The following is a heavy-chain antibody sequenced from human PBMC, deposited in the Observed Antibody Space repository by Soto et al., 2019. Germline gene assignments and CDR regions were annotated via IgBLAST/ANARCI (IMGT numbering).Heavy chain of an antibody. Sequence: GGSLRLSCASSGFNFRTFTMHWVRQAPGKGLEWVAGISYDGINAYYADSVKGRFAISRDNSKNTVSLQINSLRPADTAAYYCAKAGVNYASLSPVDYWGQGTLVTVSS. CDR1: GFNFRTFT. CDR3: AKAGVNYASLSPVDY. D-gene: IGHD2-2*01. V-gene: IGHV3-30*09. J-gene: IGHJ4*02. CDR2: ISYDGINA.